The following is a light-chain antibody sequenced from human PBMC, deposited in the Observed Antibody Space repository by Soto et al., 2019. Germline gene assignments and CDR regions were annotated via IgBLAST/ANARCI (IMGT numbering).Light chain of an antibody. Sequence: DIQMTQSPSTLSGSVGDRVTITCRASQTISSWLAWYQQNPGKAPKLLIYKASTLKSGVPSRFSGSGSGTEFTLTISSLQPDDFATYYCQHYNSYSEAFGQGTKGELK. V-gene: IGKV1-5*03. CDR2: KAS. J-gene: IGKJ1*01. CDR3: QHYNSYSEA. CDR1: QTISSW.